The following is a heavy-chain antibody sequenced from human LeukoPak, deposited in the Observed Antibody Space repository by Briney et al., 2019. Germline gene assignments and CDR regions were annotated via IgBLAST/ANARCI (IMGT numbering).Heavy chain of an antibody. CDR1: GFTFSNFG. J-gene: IGHJ4*02. Sequence: PGGSLRLSCAASGFTFSNFGMHWVRQAPGKGQEWVAVIWHDGSTKYYGDSVKGRFTISRDNSKNTLSLQMNSLRAEDTAVYYCARDYTSFIVGNMLLDWGQGTLVTVSS. CDR2: IWHDGSTK. D-gene: IGHD2-21*01. V-gene: IGHV3-33*01. CDR3: ARDYTSFIVGNMLLD.